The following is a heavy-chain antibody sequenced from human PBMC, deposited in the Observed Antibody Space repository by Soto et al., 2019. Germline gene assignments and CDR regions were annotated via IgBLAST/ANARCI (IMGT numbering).Heavy chain of an antibody. CDR3: ARFGTTGYSGYDYVIWFDP. CDR2: MNPNSGNT. J-gene: IGHJ5*02. D-gene: IGHD5-12*01. Sequence: GASVKVSCKASGYTFTSYDINWVRQATGQGLEWMGWMNPNSGNTGYAQKFQGRATMTRNTSISTAYMELSSLRSEDTAVYYCARFGTTGYSGYDYVIWFDPWGQGTLVTVSS. CDR1: GYTFTSYD. V-gene: IGHV1-8*01.